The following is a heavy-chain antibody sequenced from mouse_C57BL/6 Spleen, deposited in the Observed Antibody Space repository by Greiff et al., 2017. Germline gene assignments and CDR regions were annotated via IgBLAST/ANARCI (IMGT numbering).Heavy chain of an antibody. J-gene: IGHJ4*01. V-gene: IGHV1-52*01. CDR2: IDPSDSET. CDR1: GYTFTSYW. Sequence: VKLQQPGAELVRPGSSVKLSCKASGYTFTSYWMHWVKQRPIQGLEWIGNIDPSDSETHYNQKFKDKATLTVDKSSSTAYMQLSSLTSEDSAVYYCAREGTVVATGAMDYWGQGTSVTVSS. CDR3: AREGTVVATGAMDY. D-gene: IGHD1-1*01.